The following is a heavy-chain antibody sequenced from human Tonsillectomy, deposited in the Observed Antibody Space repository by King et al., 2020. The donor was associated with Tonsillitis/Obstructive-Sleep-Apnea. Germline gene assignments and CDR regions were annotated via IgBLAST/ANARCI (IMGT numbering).Heavy chain of an antibody. CDR2: IIPILGIA. CDR3: ERDPDTAMVSGDYYFDY. D-gene: IGHD5-18*01. Sequence: QLVQSGAEVKKPGSSVKVSCKASGGTFSSYAISWVRQAPGQGLEWMGRIIPILGIANYAQKFQGRVTITADKSTSTAYMELSSLRSEDTAVYYCERDPDTAMVSGDYYFDYWGQGTLVTVSS. CDR1: GGTFSSYA. V-gene: IGHV1-69*04. J-gene: IGHJ4*02.